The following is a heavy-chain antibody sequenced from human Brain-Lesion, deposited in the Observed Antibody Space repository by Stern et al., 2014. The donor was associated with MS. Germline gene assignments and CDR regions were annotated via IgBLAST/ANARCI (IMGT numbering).Heavy chain of an antibody. J-gene: IGHJ6*02. CDR3: ARGRVVPGFQYYATDV. CDR1: GGSISSGGYY. CDR2: IFNSGSP. D-gene: IGHD2-2*01. V-gene: IGHV4-61*02. Sequence: VHLVESGPGLVKPSQTLSLSCTVSGGSISSGGYYWSWIRQPAGKGLEWIGRIFNSGSPSYNPPLKSRVPISIDTSKNQFSLRLNSMTAADTAVYYCARGRVVPGFQYYATDVWGQGTTVIVSS.